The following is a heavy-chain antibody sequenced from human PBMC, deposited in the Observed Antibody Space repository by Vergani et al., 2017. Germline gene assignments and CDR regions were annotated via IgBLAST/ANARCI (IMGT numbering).Heavy chain of an antibody. CDR2: ISGSGGST. CDR3: AKQSVTYYYGSGSYDKCVYFDY. J-gene: IGHJ4*02. CDR1: GFTFSSYA. V-gene: IGHV3-23*01. Sequence: EVQLLESGGGLVQPGGSLRLSCAASGFTFSSYAMSWVRQAPGKGLEWVSAISGSGGSTYYADSVKGRFTISRENSKNSLYLQMNSLRAEDTAVYYCAKQSVTYYYGSGSYDKCVYFDYWGQGTLVTVSS. D-gene: IGHD3-10*01.